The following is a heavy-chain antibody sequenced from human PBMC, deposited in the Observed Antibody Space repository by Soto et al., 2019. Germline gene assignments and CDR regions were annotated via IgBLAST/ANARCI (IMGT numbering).Heavy chain of an antibody. Sequence: SETLSLTCTVSGGSISSSSYYWGWIRQPPGKGLEWIGSIYYSGSTYYNPSLKSRVTISVDTSKNQFSLKLSSVTAADTAVYYCARHRGVVVPAAMGHWGQGTLVTVSS. CDR1: GGSISSSSYY. CDR3: ARHRGVVVPAAMGH. D-gene: IGHD2-2*01. V-gene: IGHV4-39*01. J-gene: IGHJ4*02. CDR2: IYYSGST.